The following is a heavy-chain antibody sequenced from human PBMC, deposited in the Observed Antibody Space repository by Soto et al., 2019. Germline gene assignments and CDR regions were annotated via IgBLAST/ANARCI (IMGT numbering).Heavy chain of an antibody. CDR2: IYYSGST. Sequence: PSETLSLTCTVSGGSISSGDSYWSRIRQPPGKGLEWIGYIYYSGSTYYNPSLKSRVTISVDTSKNQFSLKLSSVTAADTAVYYCARGTTVTTQYDYWGQGTLVTAPQ. CDR1: GGSISSGDSY. D-gene: IGHD4-17*01. CDR3: ARGTTVTTQYDY. J-gene: IGHJ4*02. V-gene: IGHV4-30-4*01.